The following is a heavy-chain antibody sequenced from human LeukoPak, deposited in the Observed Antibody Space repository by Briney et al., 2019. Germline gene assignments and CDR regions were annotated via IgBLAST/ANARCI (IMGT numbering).Heavy chain of an antibody. Sequence: PSETLSLTCTVSGGSISSGGYYWSWIRQPPGKGLEWIGYIYHSGSTYYNPSLKSRVTISVDRSKNQFSLKLSSVTAADTAVYYCARDHPGYYDSSGYIPGDAFDIWGQGTMVTVSS. CDR3: ARDHPGYYDSSGYIPGDAFDI. D-gene: IGHD3-22*01. CDR2: IYHSGST. J-gene: IGHJ3*02. V-gene: IGHV4-30-2*01. CDR1: GGSISSGGYY.